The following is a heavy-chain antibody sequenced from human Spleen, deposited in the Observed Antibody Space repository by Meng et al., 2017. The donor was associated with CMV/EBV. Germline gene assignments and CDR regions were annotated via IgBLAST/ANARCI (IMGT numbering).Heavy chain of an antibody. CDR3: TTPPRAFETDFDY. D-gene: IGHD3-9*01. CDR2: IKSKANNYAT. Sequence: GFPLNGSSIHWVRQASGKGLEWVGHIKSKANNYATAYAASVKGRFTISRDDSKNTAYLQMNSLKTEDTAVYYCTTPPRAFETDFDYWGQGTLVTVSS. J-gene: IGHJ4*02. CDR1: GFPLNGSS. V-gene: IGHV3-73*01.